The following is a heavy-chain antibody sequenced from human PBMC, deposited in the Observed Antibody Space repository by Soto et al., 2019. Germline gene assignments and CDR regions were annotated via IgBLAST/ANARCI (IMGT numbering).Heavy chain of an antibody. Sequence: SETLSLTCTVSGGSISSGGYYWSCIRPPPGKGLEWRGSIYYSVRTYYNPSLKSRVTISVHTSMNQFSLKLSSVTAAETAVYYCTRAICVGPRGRNCYGMDVRGQGTTVT. CDR1: GGSISSGGYY. J-gene: IGHJ6*02. CDR3: TRAICVGPRGRNCYGMDV. CDR2: IYYSVRT. D-gene: IGHD3-16*01. V-gene: IGHV4-31*03.